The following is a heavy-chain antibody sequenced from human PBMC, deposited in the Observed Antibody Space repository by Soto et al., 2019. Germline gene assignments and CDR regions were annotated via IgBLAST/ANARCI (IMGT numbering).Heavy chain of an antibody. CDR1: GYSFTSYW. Sequence: GESLKISCKGSGYSFTSYWIGWVRQMPGKGLEWMGIIYPGDSDTRYSPSFQGQVTISADKSISTAYLQWSSLKASDTAMYYCATPTRGYSYGARGAYYYYGMDVWGQGTTVTVSS. V-gene: IGHV5-51*01. J-gene: IGHJ6*02. CDR2: IYPGDSDT. D-gene: IGHD5-18*01. CDR3: ATPTRGYSYGARGAYYYYGMDV.